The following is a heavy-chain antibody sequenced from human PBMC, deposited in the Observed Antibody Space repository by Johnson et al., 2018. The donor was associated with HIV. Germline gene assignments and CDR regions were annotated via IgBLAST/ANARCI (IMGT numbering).Heavy chain of an antibody. CDR1: GFTFSSYD. J-gene: IGHJ3*02. D-gene: IGHD6-13*01. Sequence: VHLVESGGGLIQPGGSLRLSCEASGFTFSSYDMHWVRQATGKGLEWVSAIGTAGDTYYPGSVKGRFTISRENAKDSLYLQMNSLRAGDTAVYYCERIAARGAFDIWGQGTMVTVSS. CDR2: IGTAGDT. V-gene: IGHV3-13*01. CDR3: ERIAARGAFDI.